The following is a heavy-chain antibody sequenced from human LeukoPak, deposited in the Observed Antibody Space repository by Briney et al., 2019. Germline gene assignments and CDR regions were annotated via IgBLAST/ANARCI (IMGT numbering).Heavy chain of an antibody. CDR2: ISGNGET. CDR3: AKAGCVSSTEAVR. Sequence: GSLTLTCAASGLSFSSFAMSWVRQPPARGLEWVSSISGNGETFYADSVKGRVTLSIDSSRNTVYFQLNNLRAEDTGMYYCAKAGCVSSTEAVRWGQGTLVTVSS. CDR1: GLSFSSFA. J-gene: IGHJ4*02. V-gene: IGHV3-23*01. D-gene: IGHD2-21*01.